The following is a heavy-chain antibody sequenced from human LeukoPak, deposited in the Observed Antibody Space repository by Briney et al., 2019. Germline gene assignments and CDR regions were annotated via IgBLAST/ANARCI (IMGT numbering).Heavy chain of an antibody. Sequence: SETLSLTCTVSGGSISSYYWSWIRQPPGKGLEWIGYIYYSGSTNYNPSLKSRVTISVDTSKNQFSLKLSSVTAADTAVYYCARTGGGYGDYYFDYWGQGTLVTVSS. CDR2: IYYSGST. CDR3: ARTGGGYGDYYFDY. D-gene: IGHD4-17*01. CDR1: GGSISSYY. V-gene: IGHV4-59*08. J-gene: IGHJ4*02.